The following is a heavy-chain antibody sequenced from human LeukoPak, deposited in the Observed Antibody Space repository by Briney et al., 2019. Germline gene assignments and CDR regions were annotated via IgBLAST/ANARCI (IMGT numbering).Heavy chain of an antibody. CDR2: INPNSGNT. CDR3: FGSGSYENWFDP. V-gene: IGHV1-2*02. CDR1: GYTFTGYY. J-gene: IGHJ5*02. Sequence: ASVKVSCKASGYTFTGYYMHWVRQAPGQGLEWMGWINPNSGNTNYAQKFQERVTITRDMSTSTAYMELSSLRSEDTAVYYCFGSGSYENWFDPWGQGTLVTVSS. D-gene: IGHD3-10*01.